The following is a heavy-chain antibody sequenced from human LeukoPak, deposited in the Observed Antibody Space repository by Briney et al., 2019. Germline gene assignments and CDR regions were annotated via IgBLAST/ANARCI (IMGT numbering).Heavy chain of an antibody. CDR2: INQNGSVR. CDR3: AKDPFPDDY. J-gene: IGHJ4*02. D-gene: IGHD2/OR15-2a*01. CDR1: GFTFNNYW. V-gene: IGHV3-7*01. Sequence: GGSLRLSCAASGFTFNNYWMTWVRQVPGKGLEWVANINQNGSVRFYVDSVKGRFTISRDNSKNTLYLQMNSLRAEDTAVYYCAKDPFPDDYWGQGTLVTVSS.